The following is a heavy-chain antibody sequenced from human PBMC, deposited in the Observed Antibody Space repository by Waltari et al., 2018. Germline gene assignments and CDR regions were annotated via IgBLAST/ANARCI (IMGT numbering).Heavy chain of an antibody. Sequence: QVQLVQSGAEVKKPGSSVKVSCKASGGPFSSYAISWVRQAPGQGLEWMGGIIPIFGTANYAQKFQGRVTITADESTSTAYMELSSLRSEDTAVYYCARGLGYYYDSSGYYYVNFDYWGQGTLVTVSS. CDR3: ARGLGYYYDSSGYYYVNFDY. V-gene: IGHV1-69*01. CDR1: GGPFSSYA. D-gene: IGHD3-22*01. J-gene: IGHJ4*02. CDR2: IIPIFGTA.